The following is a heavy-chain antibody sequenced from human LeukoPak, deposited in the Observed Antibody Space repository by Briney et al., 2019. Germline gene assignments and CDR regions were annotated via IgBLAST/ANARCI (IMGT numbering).Heavy chain of an antibody. CDR3: ARDLDGLDV. CDR2: ISSDGSNN. V-gene: IGHV3-30-3*01. Sequence: PGGSLRLSCAASGFIFSNYAMHWVRQTPGKGLEWVAVISSDGSNNYYADSVKGLFTISRDNSKNTLYVQMNSLRTEDTAVYYCARDLDGLDVWGQGTTVTVSS. CDR1: GFIFSNYA. J-gene: IGHJ6*02.